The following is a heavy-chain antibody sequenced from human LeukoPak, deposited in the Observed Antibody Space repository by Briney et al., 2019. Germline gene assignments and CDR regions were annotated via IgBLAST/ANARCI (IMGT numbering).Heavy chain of an antibody. Sequence: ASVKVSCKASGYTFTGYYMHWVRQAPGQGLEWMGRINPNSGGTNYAQKFQGRVTMTRDMSISTAYMELSRLRSDDTAVYYCAGLYGDYAHYFDYWGQGTLVTVSS. V-gene: IGHV1-2*06. CDR2: INPNSGGT. CDR3: AGLYGDYAHYFDY. J-gene: IGHJ4*02. D-gene: IGHD4-17*01. CDR1: GYTFTGYY.